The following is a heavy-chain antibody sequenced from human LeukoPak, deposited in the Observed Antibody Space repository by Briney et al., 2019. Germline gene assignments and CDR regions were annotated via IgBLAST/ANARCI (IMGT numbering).Heavy chain of an antibody. J-gene: IGHJ4*02. Sequence: ASVKVSCKASGYTFTSYDINWVRQATGQGLEWMGWMNPDSGNTGYARKFQGRVTMTRDTSISTAHMELSSLRSEDTAVYYCARGQGYSNSHHDYWGQGTLVTVSS. V-gene: IGHV1-8*01. CDR1: GYTFTSYD. CDR3: ARGQGYSNSHHDY. D-gene: IGHD6-6*01. CDR2: MNPDSGNT.